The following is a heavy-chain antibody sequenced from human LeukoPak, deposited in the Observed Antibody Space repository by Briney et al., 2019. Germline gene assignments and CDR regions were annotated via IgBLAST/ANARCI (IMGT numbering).Heavy chain of an antibody. D-gene: IGHD6-19*01. J-gene: IGHJ4*02. CDR2: IYSSGST. CDR3: ARGSSGWYYFDY. Sequence: PGGSLRLSCAASGFTVSSNYMSWVRQAPGEGLEWVSVIYSSGSTYYADSVEGRFTISRDNSKNTLYLQMNSLRAEDTAVYYCARGSSGWYYFDYWGQGTLVTVSS. V-gene: IGHV3-66*01. CDR1: GFTVSSNY.